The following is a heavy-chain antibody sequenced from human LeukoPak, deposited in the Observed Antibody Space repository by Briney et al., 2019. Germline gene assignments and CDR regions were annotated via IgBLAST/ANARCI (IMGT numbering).Heavy chain of an antibody. CDR3: ARNGRKAARPARGFDP. V-gene: IGHV4-30-2*01. CDR2: IYHSGST. CDR1: GGSISSGGYY. J-gene: IGHJ5*02. Sequence: SETLSLTCTVSGGSISSGGYYWSWIRQPPGKGLEWIGYIYHSGSTYYNPSLKSRVTVSVDRSKNQFSLKLSSVTAADTAVYYCARNGRKAARPARGFDPWGQGTLVTVSS. D-gene: IGHD6-6*01.